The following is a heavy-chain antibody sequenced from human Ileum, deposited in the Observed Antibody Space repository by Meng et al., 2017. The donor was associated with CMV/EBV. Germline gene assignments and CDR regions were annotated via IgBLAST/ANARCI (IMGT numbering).Heavy chain of an antibody. CDR3: ARERIVVVPAAIESYYYYGMDV. CDR1: GFIFSDIG. Sequence: GGSLRLSCAASGFIFSDIGMHWVRQAPGRGLEWVSYISSSSSTIYYADSVKGRFTISRDNAKNSLYLQMNSLRAEDTAVYYCARERIVVVPAAIESYYYYGMDVWGQGTTVTVSS. V-gene: IGHV3-48*04. D-gene: IGHD2-2*01. J-gene: IGHJ6*02. CDR2: ISSSSSTI.